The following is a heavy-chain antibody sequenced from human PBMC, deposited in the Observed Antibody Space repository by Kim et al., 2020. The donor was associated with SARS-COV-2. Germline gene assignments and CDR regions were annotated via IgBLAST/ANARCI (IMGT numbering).Heavy chain of an antibody. CDR1: GFTFGDYT. CDR2: LRSKTYRGTT. D-gene: IGHD3-3*02. J-gene: IGHJ4*02. CDR3: TTQLRSFYFFDY. V-gene: IGHV3-49*03. Sequence: GGSLRLSCAASGFTFGDYTMSWFRQAPGKGLEWVGFLRSKTYRGTTDYAPPVKGRFTISRDDSKSIAYLQMNSLKTEDTAVYFCTTQLRSFYFFDYWGQG.